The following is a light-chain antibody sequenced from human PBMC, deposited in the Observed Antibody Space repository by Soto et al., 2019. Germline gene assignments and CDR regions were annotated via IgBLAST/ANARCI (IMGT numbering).Light chain of an antibody. V-gene: IGLV1-44*01. CDR3: AAWDDSLNGRYV. CDR2: RNN. CDR1: SSNIGSNT. Sequence: QSVLTQPPSASGTPGQRVTISCSGSSSNIGSNTVNWYQQRPGTAPKLLIYRNNQRPSGVPDRFSGSKSGTSASLAISGLQSEDEADYYCAAWDDSLNGRYVFGTGTKVTVL. J-gene: IGLJ1*01.